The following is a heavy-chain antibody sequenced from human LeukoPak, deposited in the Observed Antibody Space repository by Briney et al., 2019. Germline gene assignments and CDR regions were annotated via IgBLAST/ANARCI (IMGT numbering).Heavy chain of an antibody. Sequence: PGRSLRLSCAASGFTFSSYWMHWVRQAPGKGLVWVSRINSDGSSTSYADSVKGRFTISRDNAKNTLYLQMYSLRAEDTAVYYCARDQGGAGWLSWTTRVEAFDIWGQGTMVTVSS. CDR2: INSDGSST. V-gene: IGHV3-74*01. CDR3: ARDQGGAGWLSWTTRVEAFDI. D-gene: IGHD3/OR15-3a*01. J-gene: IGHJ3*02. CDR1: GFTFSSYW.